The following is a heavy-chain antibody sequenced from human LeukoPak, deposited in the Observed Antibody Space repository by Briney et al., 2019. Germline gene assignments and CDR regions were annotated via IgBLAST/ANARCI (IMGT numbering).Heavy chain of an antibody. V-gene: IGHV4-39*07. J-gene: IGHJ5*02. CDR1: GGSITTKNYY. CDR3: ARGPLFNWFDP. D-gene: IGHD3-10*01. CDR2: ISYSWNA. Sequence: SETLSLTCTDSGGSITTKNYYCGWIRQPPGTGLEWIGSISYSWNAYYNPSLKSRVSISLDTSKNQFSLKLSSVTAADTAVYYCARGPLFNWFDPWGQGTLVTVSS.